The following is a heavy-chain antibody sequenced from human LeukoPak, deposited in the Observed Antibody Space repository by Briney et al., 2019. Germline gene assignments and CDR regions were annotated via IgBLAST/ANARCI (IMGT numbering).Heavy chain of an antibody. CDR2: ISGSGGST. CDR1: GFTFSSYA. V-gene: IGHV3-23*01. Sequence: GGSLRLSCAASGFTFSSYAMSWVRQAPGKGLEWVSAISGSGGSTYYADSVKGRFTISRDNSKNTLYLQMNSLRAEDTAAYYCAKDFGSYLGAFDIWGQGTMVTVSS. J-gene: IGHJ3*02. CDR3: AKDFGSYLGAFDI. D-gene: IGHD1-26*01.